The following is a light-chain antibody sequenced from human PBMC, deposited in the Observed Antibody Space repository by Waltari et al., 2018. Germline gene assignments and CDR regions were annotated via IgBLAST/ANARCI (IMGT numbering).Light chain of an antibody. J-gene: IGKJ4*01. Sequence: EIVLTQSPATLSLSPGERATLSCRASQRVSSYLAWYQQKPGQAPRLLIYDASNRATGIPARFSGSGSGTDFTLTISSLEPEDFAVYYCQQRRGTFGGGTKVEIK. V-gene: IGKV3-11*01. CDR1: QRVSSY. CDR3: QQRRGT. CDR2: DAS.